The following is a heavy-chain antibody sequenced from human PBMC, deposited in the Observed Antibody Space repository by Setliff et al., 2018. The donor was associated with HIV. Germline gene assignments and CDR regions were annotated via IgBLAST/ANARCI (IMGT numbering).Heavy chain of an antibody. CDR2: IYTSGST. CDR3: ARCYYNFWSGYPLDYMDV. CDR1: GGSISSHY. V-gene: IGHV4-4*08. D-gene: IGHD3-3*01. Sequence: PSETLSLTCTVSGGSISSHYWSLIRQPPGKGLEWIGHIYTSGSTNYNPSLKSRVTMSVGTSKNQLSLKLSSVTAADTAVYYCARCYYNFWSGYPLDYMDVWGKGTTVTVSS. J-gene: IGHJ6*03.